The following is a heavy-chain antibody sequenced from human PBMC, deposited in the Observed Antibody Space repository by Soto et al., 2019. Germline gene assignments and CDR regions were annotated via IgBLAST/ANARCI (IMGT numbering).Heavy chain of an antibody. D-gene: IGHD3-10*01. CDR1: GFTVSSNY. V-gene: IGHV3-66*01. Sequence: EVQLVESGGGLVQPGGSLRLSCAASGFTVSSNYINWVRQAPGKGLQWVSLIYRGGSTYYADSVKARFTISRDNSKNTLYLQMNSLRAEDTAVYYCARSYYYGSGSYPHAFDIWGQGTMVTVSS. CDR2: IYRGGST. CDR3: ARSYYYGSGSYPHAFDI. J-gene: IGHJ3*02.